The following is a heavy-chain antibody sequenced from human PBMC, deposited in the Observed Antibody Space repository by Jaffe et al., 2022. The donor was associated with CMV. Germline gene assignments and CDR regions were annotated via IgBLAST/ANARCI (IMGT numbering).Heavy chain of an antibody. D-gene: IGHD2-21*02. Sequence: QVQLVESGGGVVQPGRSLRLSCAASGFTFSSYGMHWVRQAPGKGLEWVAVISYDGSNKYYADSVKGRFTISRDNSKNTLYLQMNSLRAEDTAVYYCAKDCGGDCYDLYWYFDLWGRGTLVTVSS. CDR2: ISYDGSNK. CDR1: GFTFSSYG. V-gene: IGHV3-30*18. CDR3: AKDCGGDCYDLYWYFDL. J-gene: IGHJ2*01.